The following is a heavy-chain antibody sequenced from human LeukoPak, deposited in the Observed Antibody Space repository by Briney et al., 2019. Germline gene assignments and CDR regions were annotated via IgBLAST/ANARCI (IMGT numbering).Heavy chain of an antibody. CDR1: GFTVSSNY. V-gene: IGHV3-53*01. J-gene: IGHJ4*02. D-gene: IGHD5-18*01. CDR3: ARVQSGYSYGYELDY. CDR2: IYSGGST. Sequence: PGGSLRLSCAASGFTVSSNYMSWVRQAPGKGLEWVSVIYSGGSTYYADSVKGRFTISRDNSKNTLYLQMNSLRAEDTAVYYCARVQSGYSYGYELDYWGQGTLVTVSS.